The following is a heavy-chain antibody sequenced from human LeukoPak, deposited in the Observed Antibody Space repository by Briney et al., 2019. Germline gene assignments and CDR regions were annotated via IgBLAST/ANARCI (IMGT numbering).Heavy chain of an antibody. Sequence: SVKVSCKASGVAFSSYAISWVRQAPGQGLEWIGGLRPVFGPINSAQKFQDRVTLTKDDSTTTAYMELRSLRSEDTAVYYCATNPMTGYHLGDHFYFYMAVWGKGTTVTVS. CDR1: GVAFSSYA. V-gene: IGHV1-69*05. D-gene: IGHD1-20*01. CDR2: LRPVFGPI. J-gene: IGHJ6*03. CDR3: ATNPMTGYHLGDHFYFYMAV.